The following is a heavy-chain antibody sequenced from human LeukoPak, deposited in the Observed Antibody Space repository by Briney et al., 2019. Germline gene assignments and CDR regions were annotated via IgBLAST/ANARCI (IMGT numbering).Heavy chain of an antibody. Sequence: PGGSLRLSCAASGFTFSSYEMNWVRQAPGKGLEWVSYISSSGSTIYYADSVKGRFTISRDNAKNSLYLQMNSLRAEDTAVYYCARARTHCSSTSCYATGFDYWGQGTLVTVSS. CDR2: ISSSGSTI. CDR1: GFTFSSYE. V-gene: IGHV3-48*03. CDR3: ARARTHCSSTSCYATGFDY. D-gene: IGHD2-2*01. J-gene: IGHJ4*02.